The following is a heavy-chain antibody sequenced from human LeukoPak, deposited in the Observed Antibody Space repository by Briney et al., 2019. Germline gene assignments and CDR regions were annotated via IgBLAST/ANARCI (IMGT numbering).Heavy chain of an antibody. J-gene: IGHJ4*02. CDR3: AKLSSGWPYY. V-gene: IGHV1-69*05. Sequence: ASVKLFCKASVGIFSSYAISWVRQAPGQGLEWLGGLIPIFGTANYAQKFQGRVTITTDESTSTAYMELSSLRSEDTAVYYCAKLSSGWPYYWGQGTLVTVSS. CDR2: LIPIFGTA. CDR1: VGIFSSYA. D-gene: IGHD6-19*01.